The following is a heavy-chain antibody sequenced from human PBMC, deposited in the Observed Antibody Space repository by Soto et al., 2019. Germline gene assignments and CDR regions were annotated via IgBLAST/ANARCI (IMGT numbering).Heavy chain of an antibody. D-gene: IGHD6-13*01. J-gene: IGHJ4*02. CDR1: GFTFSSHG. CDR3: ARGSSGYISSWYYFDY. CDR2: IWADGRNV. Sequence: PGGSLQLSSAPSGFTFSSHGIHCFRQAPGNGLEWVAFIWADGRNVEYADSVKGRFTISRDSSKNTVSLLMNSLRAEDTAVYFCARGSSGYISSWYYFDYWGRGTLVTVSS. V-gene: IGHV3-33*01.